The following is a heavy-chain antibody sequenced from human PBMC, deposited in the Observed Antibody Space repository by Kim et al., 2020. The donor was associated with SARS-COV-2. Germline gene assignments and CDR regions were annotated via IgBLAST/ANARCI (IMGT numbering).Heavy chain of an antibody. CDR3: ARGYSYGDAFDY. CDR2: INAGNGNT. CDR1: GYTFTSYA. J-gene: IGHJ4*02. V-gene: IGHV1-3*01. D-gene: IGHD4-17*01. Sequence: ASVKVSCKASGYTFTSYAMHWVRQAPGQRLEWMGWINAGNGNTKYSQKFQGRVTITRDTSESTAYMELSSLRSEDTAVYYCARGYSYGDAFDYWGQGTLVTDSS.